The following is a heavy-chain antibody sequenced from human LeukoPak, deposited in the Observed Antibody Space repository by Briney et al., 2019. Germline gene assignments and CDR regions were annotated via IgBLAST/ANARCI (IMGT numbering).Heavy chain of an antibody. CDR2: ISSSGSTI. J-gene: IGHJ6*02. D-gene: IGHD3-16*01. CDR3: ARDGSGGVTPSVITYYYYYGMDV. V-gene: IGHV3-11*01. Sequence: KTGGSLRLSCAASGFTFSDYYMSWIRQAPGKGLEWVSYISSSGSTIYYADSVKGRFTISRDNAKNSLYLQMNSLRAEDTAVYYCARDGSGGVTPSVITYYYYYGMDVWGQGTTVTVSS. CDR1: GFTFSDYY.